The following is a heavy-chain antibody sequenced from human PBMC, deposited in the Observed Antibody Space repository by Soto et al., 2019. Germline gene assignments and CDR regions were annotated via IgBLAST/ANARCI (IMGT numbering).Heavy chain of an antibody. CDR2: ISGSGDST. Sequence: EVQLLDSGGGLVQPGGSLRRSCAASGFTFSSYAMNWVRQAPGKGLEWVSVISGSGDSTYYADSVKGRFTISRDNSKNTLYLQMNSLRAEDTAVYYCARRGPGTYFDYWGQGTLVTVSS. CDR3: ARRGPGTYFDY. J-gene: IGHJ4*02. V-gene: IGHV3-23*01. D-gene: IGHD6-13*01. CDR1: GFTFSSYA.